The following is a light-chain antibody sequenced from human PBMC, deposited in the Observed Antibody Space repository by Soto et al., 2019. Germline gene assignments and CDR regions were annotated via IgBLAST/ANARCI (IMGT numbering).Light chain of an antibody. CDR1: QSVSSN. Sequence: EIVMTQSPATLSVSPVEGATLSCRASQSVSSNLTWYQQKPGQAPRLLIYGASTRAAGVPARFSGSGSGTEFPLTISSLQSEDVAVYYCQQYNDWWTFGQGTKVEIK. CDR2: GAS. CDR3: QQYNDWWT. V-gene: IGKV3-15*01. J-gene: IGKJ1*01.